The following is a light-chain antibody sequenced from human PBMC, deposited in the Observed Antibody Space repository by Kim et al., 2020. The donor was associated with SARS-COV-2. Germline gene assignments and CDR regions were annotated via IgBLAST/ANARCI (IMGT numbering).Light chain of an antibody. V-gene: IGLV3-1*01. J-gene: IGLJ2*01. CDR2: QNF. CDR1: TLGTGY. Sequence: SYELTQPPSVSVSPGQTASITCSGDTLGTGYASWYQQRTGQSPVLLIYQNFKRPYGIPERFSGSNSGNTATLTIRGTQSEDEADYYCQAWDTNTGVIFGGGTKVTVL. CDR3: QAWDTNTGVI.